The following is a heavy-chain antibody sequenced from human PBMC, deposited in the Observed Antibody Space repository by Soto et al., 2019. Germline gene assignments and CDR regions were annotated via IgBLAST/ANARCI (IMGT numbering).Heavy chain of an antibody. D-gene: IGHD1-1*01. CDR1: GFTFSSYG. Sequence: GGSLRLSCAASGFTFSSYGMHWVRQAPGKGLEWVAVISYDGSNKYYADSVKGRFTISRDNSKNTLYLQMNSLRAEDTAVYYCAKDRARTRSPNYYYYYGMDVWGQGTTVTVSS. J-gene: IGHJ6*02. V-gene: IGHV3-30*18. CDR3: AKDRARTRSPNYYYYYGMDV. CDR2: ISYDGSNK.